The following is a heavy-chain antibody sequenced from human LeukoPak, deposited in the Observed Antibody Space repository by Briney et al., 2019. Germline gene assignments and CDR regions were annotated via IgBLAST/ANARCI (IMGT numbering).Heavy chain of an antibody. CDR3: ARRRTTVTTSLDY. CDR1: GFTFSSYW. CDR2: IKQDGSEK. Sequence: QPGGSLRLSCAASGFTFSSYWMSWVRQAPGKGLEWVANIKQDGSEKYYVDSVKGRFTISRDNAKNSLYLQMNSLRAEDTAVYYCARRRTTVTTSLDYWGQGTLVTVSS. V-gene: IGHV3-7*01. D-gene: IGHD4-17*01. J-gene: IGHJ4*02.